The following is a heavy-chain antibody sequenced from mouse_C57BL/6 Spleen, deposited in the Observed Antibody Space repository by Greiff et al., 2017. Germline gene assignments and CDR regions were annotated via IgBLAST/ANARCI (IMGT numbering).Heavy chain of an antibody. CDR1: GFTFSSYT. Sequence: EVNVVESGGGLVKPGGSLKLSCAASGFTFSSYTMSWVRQTPEKRLEWVATISGGGGNTYYPDSVKGRFTISRDNAKNTLYLQMSSLRSEDTALYYCARQGPIYYYGSSYWYFDVWGTGTTVTVSS. D-gene: IGHD1-1*01. J-gene: IGHJ1*03. CDR2: ISGGGGNT. V-gene: IGHV5-9*01. CDR3: ARQGPIYYYGSSYWYFDV.